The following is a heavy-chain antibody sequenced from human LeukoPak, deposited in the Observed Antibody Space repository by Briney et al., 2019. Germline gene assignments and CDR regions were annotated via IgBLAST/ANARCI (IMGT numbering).Heavy chain of an antibody. CDR3: ARHPAGTLVLFDY. CDR1: GFSFSSYS. D-gene: IGHD4/OR15-4a*01. V-gene: IGHV3-21*01. Sequence: PGGSLRLSCAASGFSFSSYSMNWVRQAPGKGLEWVSSISSSSSYIYYADSVKGRFTISRDNAKNSLYLQMNSLRAEDTAVYYCARHPAGTLVLFDYWGQGTLVTVSS. CDR2: ISSSSSYI. J-gene: IGHJ4*02.